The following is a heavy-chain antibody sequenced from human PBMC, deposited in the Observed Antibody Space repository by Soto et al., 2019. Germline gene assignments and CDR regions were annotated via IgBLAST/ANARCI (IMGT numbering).Heavy chain of an antibody. CDR3: ARGLHYYDTDYYGMDV. Sequence: QVQLVQSGAEVKKPGSSVKVSCKASGGTFSSYAISWVRQAAGQGLEWMGGIIPIFGTANYAQKFQGRVTITADESTSTAYMELSSLRSEDTAVYYCARGLHYYDTDYYGMDVWGQGTTVTVSS. CDR1: GGTFSSYA. V-gene: IGHV1-69*01. J-gene: IGHJ6*02. D-gene: IGHD3-22*01. CDR2: IIPIFGTA.